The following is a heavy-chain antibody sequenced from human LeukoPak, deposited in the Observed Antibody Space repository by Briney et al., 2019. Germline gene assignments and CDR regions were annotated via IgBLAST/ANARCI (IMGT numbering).Heavy chain of an antibody. V-gene: IGHV1-2*02. CDR1: GYTFTGYY. CDR2: INPNSGGT. J-gene: IGHJ4*02. CDR3: ARASYRYYDFWSGYCDY. D-gene: IGHD3-3*01. Sequence: GASVKVSCKASGYTFTGYYMHWVRQAPGQGLEWMGWINPNSGGTNYAQKFQGRVAMTRDTSISTAYMELSRLRSDDTAVYYCARASYRYYDFWSGYCDYWGQGTLVIVSS.